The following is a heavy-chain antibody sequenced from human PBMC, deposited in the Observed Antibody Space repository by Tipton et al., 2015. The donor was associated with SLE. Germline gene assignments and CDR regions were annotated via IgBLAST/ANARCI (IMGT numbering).Heavy chain of an antibody. V-gene: IGHV4-61*02. CDR3: AAGIAARRGYYYYYYYMDV. Sequence: TLSLTCSVSGVSISSASYYWNWIRQPAGKGPEWIGRIFTSGSPDYNPSLKSRVTISVDTSKNQFSLKLSSVTAADTAVYYCAAGIAARRGYYYYYYYMDVWGKGTTVTVSS. D-gene: IGHD6-6*01. CDR2: IFTSGSP. J-gene: IGHJ6*03. CDR1: GVSISSASYY.